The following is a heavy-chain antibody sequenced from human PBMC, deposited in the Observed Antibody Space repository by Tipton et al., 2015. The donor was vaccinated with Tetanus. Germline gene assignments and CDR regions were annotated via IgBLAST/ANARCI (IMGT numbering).Heavy chain of an antibody. CDR1: GGSFSGHY. CDR2: INHSGST. CDR3: ARGTDSSGGSCYDY. V-gene: IGHV4-34*01. Sequence: TLPLTCAVYGGSFSGHYWSWIRQPPGKGLEWIGEINHSGSTNYNPSLKSRVTISVDTSKNQFSLKLSSVTAADTAVYYCARGTDSSGGSCYDYWGQGTLVTVSS. J-gene: IGHJ4*02. D-gene: IGHD2-15*01.